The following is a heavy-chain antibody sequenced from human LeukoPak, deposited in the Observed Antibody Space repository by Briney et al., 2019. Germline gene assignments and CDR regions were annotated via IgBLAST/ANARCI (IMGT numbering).Heavy chain of an antibody. D-gene: IGHD3-10*01. CDR3: ARGVTMVRGVPWYYYYGIDV. CDR2: IYYSGST. Sequence: NASETLSLTCTVSGGSISSYYWSWIRQPPGKGLEWIGSIYYSGSTNYNPSLESRVTISVDTSKNQFSLKLSSVTAADTAVYYCARGVTMVRGVPWYYYYGIDVWGQGTTVTVSS. V-gene: IGHV4-59*01. J-gene: IGHJ6*02. CDR1: GGSISSYY.